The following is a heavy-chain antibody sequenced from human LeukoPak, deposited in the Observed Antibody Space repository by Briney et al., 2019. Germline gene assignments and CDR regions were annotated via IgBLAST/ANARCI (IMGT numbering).Heavy chain of an antibody. CDR1: GFTFSSHD. D-gene: IGHD3-9*01. CDR2: IGTAGDT. Sequence: GGSLRLSCAASGFTFSSHDMHWVRQVTGKGLEWVSAIGTAGDTYYPDSEKGRFTISRENAKSSLYLQMNSLRAGDTAVYYCARGHMLTGYYNFAWFDPWGQGTLVTVSS. J-gene: IGHJ5*02. V-gene: IGHV3-13*01. CDR3: ARGHMLTGYYNFAWFDP.